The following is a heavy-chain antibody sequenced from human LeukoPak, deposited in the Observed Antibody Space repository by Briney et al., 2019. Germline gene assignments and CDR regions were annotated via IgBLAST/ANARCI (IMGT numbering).Heavy chain of an antibody. J-gene: IGHJ4*02. CDR2: INPNSGGT. Sequence: ASVKVSCKASGYTFTSYGISWVRQAPGQGLEWMGRINPNSGGTNYAQKFQGRVTMTRDTSISTAYMELSRLRSDDTAVYYCARESHVYGGNSFDYWGQGTLVTVSS. CDR3: ARESHVYGGNSFDY. D-gene: IGHD4-23*01. CDR1: GYTFTSYG. V-gene: IGHV1-2*06.